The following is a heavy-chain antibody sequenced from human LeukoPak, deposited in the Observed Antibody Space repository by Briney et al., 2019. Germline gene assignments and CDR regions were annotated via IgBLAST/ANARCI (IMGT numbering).Heavy chain of an antibody. Sequence: GASVKVSCKASGGTFSSYAISWVRQAPGQGLEWMGGIIPIFGTANYAQKFQGRVTITTDESTSTAYMELSSLRSEDTAVYYCARGMLDTAMVTDDAFDIWGQGTMVTVSS. CDR1: GGTFSSYA. V-gene: IGHV1-69*05. J-gene: IGHJ3*02. CDR2: IIPIFGTA. CDR3: ARGMLDTAMVTDDAFDI. D-gene: IGHD5-18*01.